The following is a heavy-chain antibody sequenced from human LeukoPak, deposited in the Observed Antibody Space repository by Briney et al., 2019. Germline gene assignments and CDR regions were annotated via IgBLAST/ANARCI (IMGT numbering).Heavy chain of an antibody. CDR1: IDSFSNYH. Sequence: SDTLSLTCAVYIDSFSNYHWNWIRQTPAKAMEWIGEVNESGGTNIRPSLRSRVILSVDTSKNQFSLKLISVTVADTAIYYCARGQGATVPQVGKNWFDPWGQGTRVTVSS. V-gene: IGHV4-34*01. D-gene: IGHD1-26*01. CDR2: VNESGGT. J-gene: IGHJ5*02. CDR3: ARGQGATVPQVGKNWFDP.